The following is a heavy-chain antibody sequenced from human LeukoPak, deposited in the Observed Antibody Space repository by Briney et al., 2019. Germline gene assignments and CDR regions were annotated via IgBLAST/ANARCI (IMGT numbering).Heavy chain of an antibody. CDR1: GFTVITNN. Sequence: GGSLRLSCAASGFTVITNNMTWVRQAPGKGLEWVSVLYSDGNTKYADSAQGRFTISRDNSKNTLYLEMNSLSPDDTAVYYCARGVEPLAANTLAYWGQGTLVTVSS. J-gene: IGHJ4*02. CDR2: LYSDGNT. V-gene: IGHV3-53*01. CDR3: ARGVEPLAANTLAY. D-gene: IGHD1-14*01.